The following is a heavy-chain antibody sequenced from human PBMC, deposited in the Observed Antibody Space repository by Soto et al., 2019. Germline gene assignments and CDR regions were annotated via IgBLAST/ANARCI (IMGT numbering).Heavy chain of an antibody. Sequence: SVKVSCKASGGTFSSYTISWVRQAPGQGLEWMGRIIPILGIANYAQKFQGRVTITADKSTSTAYMELSSLRSEDTAVYYCARRAGVAAAGTRWFDPWGQGTLVTVSS. V-gene: IGHV1-69*02. J-gene: IGHJ5*02. D-gene: IGHD6-13*01. CDR2: IIPILGIA. CDR1: GGTFSSYT. CDR3: ARRAGVAAAGTRWFDP.